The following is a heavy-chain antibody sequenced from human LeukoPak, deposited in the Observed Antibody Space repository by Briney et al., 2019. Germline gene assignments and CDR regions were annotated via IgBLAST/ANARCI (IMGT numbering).Heavy chain of an antibody. V-gene: IGHV3-53*01. CDR2: IYSGGST. J-gene: IGHJ4*02. D-gene: IGHD6-19*01. CDR3: ARDPGRSGWDY. CDR1: GFIVSSHY. Sequence: GGSLRLSCAASGFIVSSHYMNWVRQAPGKGLEWVSVIYSGGSTYYADSVKGRFTISRDNAKDSLFLQMNSLRAEDTAVYYCARDPGRSGWDYWGQGALVTVSS.